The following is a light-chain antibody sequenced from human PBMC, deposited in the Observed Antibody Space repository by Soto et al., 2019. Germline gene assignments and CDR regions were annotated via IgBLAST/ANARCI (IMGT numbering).Light chain of an antibody. CDR2: GAS. CDR1: QSVSSN. Sequence: EIVMTQSPATLSVSPGERATLSCRASQSVSSNLAWYQQKPGQAPRLLIYGASTRATGIPARFSGSVSGTEFTLTISSLQSEYFAVYYCQQYNNWPPLTFGGGTKVEIK. V-gene: IGKV3-15*01. J-gene: IGKJ4*01. CDR3: QQYNNWPPLT.